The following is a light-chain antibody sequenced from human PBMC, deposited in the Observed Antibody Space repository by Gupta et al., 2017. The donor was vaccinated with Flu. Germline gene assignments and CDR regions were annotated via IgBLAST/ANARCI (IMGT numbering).Light chain of an antibody. CDR1: HSVRSTY. CDR3: QQEDGSAFT. Sequence: EIVLTQSPGTLSLSPGEGATRACRTSHSVRSTYLAWYQQKPGQAPRLLIYSATSRATGIPDRFSGSGSGTDFTLSSSKLAPEDFAVYYCQQEDGSAFTFGHGTKVDVK. CDR2: SAT. V-gene: IGKV3-20*01. J-gene: IGKJ3*01.